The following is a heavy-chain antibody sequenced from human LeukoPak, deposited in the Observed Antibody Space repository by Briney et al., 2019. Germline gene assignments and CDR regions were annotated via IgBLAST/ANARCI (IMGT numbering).Heavy chain of an antibody. Sequence: SETLSLTCTVSGGSFSTYYWSWIRQPPGKGLEWIGYVYYTGSTNYNPSLKSRVTISVDTSKNQFSLKVSSVTAADTAVYYCARRYYGSGSYYSFRYWGQGTLSPSPQ. V-gene: IGHV4-59*01. CDR1: GGSFSTYY. J-gene: IGHJ4*02. CDR2: VYYTGST. CDR3: ARRYYGSGSYYSFRY. D-gene: IGHD3-10*01.